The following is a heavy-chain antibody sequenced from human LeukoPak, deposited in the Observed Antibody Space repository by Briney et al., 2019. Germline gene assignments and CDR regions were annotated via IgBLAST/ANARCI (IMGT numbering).Heavy chain of an antibody. V-gene: IGHV4-59*01. D-gene: IGHD3-22*01. CDR2: VSYSGTT. CDR3: ARGLYYYDSSGYVWFDP. Sequence: SATLSLTCTVSGGSISSYYWTWIRQPPGKGLEWIGYVSYSGTTKYNPSLKSRVTMSVDMSKNQFSLKLSSVTAADTAVYYCARGLYYYDSSGYVWFDPWGQGTLVTVSS. J-gene: IGHJ5*02. CDR1: GGSISSYY.